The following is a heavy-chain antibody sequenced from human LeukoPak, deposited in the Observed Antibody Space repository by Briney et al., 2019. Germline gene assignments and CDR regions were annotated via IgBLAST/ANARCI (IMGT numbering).Heavy chain of an antibody. CDR1: GYSFTSDW. J-gene: IGHJ4*02. D-gene: IGHD4-23*01. V-gene: IGHV5-51*01. CDR3: ARRLDYGGNSHGY. Sequence: GESLKISCKGSGYSFTSDWSGWVRQMPGKGLEWMGIIYPGDSDTRYSPSFQGQVTISADKSISTAYLQWSSLKASDTAIYYCARRLDYGGNSHGYWGQGTLVTVPS. CDR2: IYPGDSDT.